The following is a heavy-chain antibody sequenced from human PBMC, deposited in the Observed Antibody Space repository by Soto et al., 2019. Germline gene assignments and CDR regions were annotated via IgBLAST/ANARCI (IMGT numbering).Heavy chain of an antibody. CDR3: AKGSYSGRYSDFDC. CDR2: ISYDGSNK. D-gene: IGHD1-26*01. V-gene: IGHV3-30*18. Sequence: GGSLRRSCAASGFTFSSYGMFWVRQAPGRGLEWVAFISYDGSNKCSDSVKGRFTISRDNSKNTLYLQMNSLRAEDTAVYYCAKGSYSGRYSDFDCWGQGTLVTASS. J-gene: IGHJ4*02. CDR1: GFTFSSYG.